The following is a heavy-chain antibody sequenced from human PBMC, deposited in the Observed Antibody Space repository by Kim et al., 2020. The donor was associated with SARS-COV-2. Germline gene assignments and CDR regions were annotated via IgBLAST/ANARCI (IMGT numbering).Heavy chain of an antibody. V-gene: IGHV4-59*01. CDR3: ASARLRTIIRGGPVGFDS. D-gene: IGHD5-12*01. CDR2: INYSWST. CDR1: GGSISSNN. J-gene: IGHJ5*01. Sequence: SETLSLTCTVSGGSISSNNWSWIRNPPGKGLEWMGYINYSWSTNSNPYLKIRVTITVATSKNKFSLYLNPVTAADTATDSYASARLRTIIRGGPVGFDS.